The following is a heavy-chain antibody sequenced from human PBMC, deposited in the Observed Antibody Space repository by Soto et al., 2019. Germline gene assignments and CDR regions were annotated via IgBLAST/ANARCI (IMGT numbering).Heavy chain of an antibody. CDR3: GGLEWEPLQ. CDR2: ISGWGDTP. V-gene: IGHV3-23*01. J-gene: IGHJ4*02. D-gene: IGHD1-26*01. CDR1: GFTLSNYA. Sequence: EVQLLESGGGLVQPGGSLRLSCVASGFTLSNYAMSWVRQAPGKGLEWVSSISGWGDTPNYADSVKGRFTISRDNSKNTLYLQMNSLRVEDTAVYYCGGLEWEPLQGGQGVLVIVSS.